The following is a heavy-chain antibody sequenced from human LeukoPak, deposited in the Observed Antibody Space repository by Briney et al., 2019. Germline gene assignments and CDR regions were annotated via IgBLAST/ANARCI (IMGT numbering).Heavy chain of an antibody. J-gene: IGHJ5*02. D-gene: IGHD3-22*01. CDR1: GYTFTSYG. V-gene: IGHV1-18*01. CDR2: ISAYNGNT. CDR3: ARAPDYDSSGYIYNWFDP. Sequence: GASVKVSCKASGYTFTSYGISWVRQAPGQGLEWMGWISAYNGNTNYAQKLQGRVTMTTDTSTSTAYMEPRSLRSDDTAVYYCARAPDYDSSGYIYNWFDPWGQGTLVTVSS.